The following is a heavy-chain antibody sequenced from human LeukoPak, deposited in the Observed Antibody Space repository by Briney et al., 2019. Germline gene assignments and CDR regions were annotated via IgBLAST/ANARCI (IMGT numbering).Heavy chain of an antibody. CDR2: IIPIFGTA. CDR1: GGTFSSYA. V-gene: IGHV1-69*13. Sequence: VASVKVSCKASGGTFSSYAISWVRQAPGQGLEWMGGIIPIFGTANYAQKFQGRVTITADESTSTAYMELSSLKASDTAMYYCARRGGSSWPVNNWFDPWGQGTLVTVSS. D-gene: IGHD6-13*01. J-gene: IGHJ5*02. CDR3: ARRGGSSWPVNNWFDP.